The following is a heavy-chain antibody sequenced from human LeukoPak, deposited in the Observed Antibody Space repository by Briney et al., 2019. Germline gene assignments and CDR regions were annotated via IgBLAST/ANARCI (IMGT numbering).Heavy chain of an antibody. Sequence: GGSLRLSRAVSGFTSINALMSWVRQAPGKGLKGVGRIKSKTDGGTIDYAAPVKGRFNISRDDSRNTLYLQMNSLKTEDTALYYCTTDRYYDWLSSVYWGQGTLVTVSS. D-gene: IGHD3-9*01. J-gene: IGHJ4*02. CDR1: GFTSINAL. V-gene: IGHV3-15*01. CDR2: IKSKTDGGTI. CDR3: TTDRYYDWLSSVY.